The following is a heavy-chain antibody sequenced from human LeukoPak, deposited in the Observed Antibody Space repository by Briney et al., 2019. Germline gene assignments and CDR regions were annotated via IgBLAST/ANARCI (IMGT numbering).Heavy chain of an antibody. Sequence: SGTLSLTCTVSGGSISSSSYYWGWLRQPPGKGLEGIGSIYYSGSTYYNPSLKRRVTISVDASKNQFSLKLSSVTAADTAVYYCARQGVSSSWYGDWFDPWGQGTLVTVSS. V-gene: IGHV4-39*01. CDR1: GGSISSSSYY. D-gene: IGHD6-13*01. CDR3: ARQGVSSSWYGDWFDP. J-gene: IGHJ5*02. CDR2: IYYSGST.